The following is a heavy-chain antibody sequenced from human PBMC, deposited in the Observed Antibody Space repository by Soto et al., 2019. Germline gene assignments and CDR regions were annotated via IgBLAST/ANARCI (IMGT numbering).Heavy chain of an antibody. CDR2: ISGGASDK. J-gene: IGHJ4*02. Sequence: EVQLVESGGRLVQPGGSLRLSCAASGFMFSAYWMSWVRQDPGKGLEWVATISGGASDKFYVDSVKGRFTISRDDSKNPLYLQMNSLRDEDTAVYYCVREHWHRFDSWGQGTLVTVPS. V-gene: IGHV3-7*01. CDR1: GFMFSAYW. CDR3: VREHWHRFDS.